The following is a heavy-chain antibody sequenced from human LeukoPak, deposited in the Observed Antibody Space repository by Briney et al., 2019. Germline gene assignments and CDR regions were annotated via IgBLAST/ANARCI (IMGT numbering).Heavy chain of an antibody. V-gene: IGHV3-74*01. D-gene: IGHD2-2*01. CDR2: LNIYGSTP. CDR1: GFTFSAYW. CDR3: ERAGQYRFDY. J-gene: IGHJ4*02. Sequence: GGSLRLSCAASGFTFSAYWMHWVRQPPGQGLVWVARLNIYGSTPAYADSVRGRFTISRDNARNTLYLQMNSLRADDTAVYYCERAGQYRFDYWGQGTLVSVSS.